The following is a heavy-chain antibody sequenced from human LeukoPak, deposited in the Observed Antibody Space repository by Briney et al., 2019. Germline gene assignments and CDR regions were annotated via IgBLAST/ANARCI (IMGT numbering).Heavy chain of an antibody. CDR3: ARLVSSDSRGYHVTHFDF. V-gene: IGHV4-59*08. Sequence: SETLSLTCTVSGGSISSCYWSWIRQPPGKGLEWIGYFYYSGSTNYNPSLKSRVTISVETSKNQLSLKLSSVTAADTAVYYCARLVSSDSRGYHVTHFDFWGQGTLVTVSS. CDR1: GGSISSCY. J-gene: IGHJ4*02. CDR2: FYYSGST. D-gene: IGHD3-22*01.